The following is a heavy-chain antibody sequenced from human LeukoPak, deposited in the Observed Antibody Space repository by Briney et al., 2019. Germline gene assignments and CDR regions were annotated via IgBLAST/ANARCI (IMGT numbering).Heavy chain of an antibody. CDR1: GFTFSSYG. Sequence: PGRSLRLSCAASGFTFSSYGMHWVRQAPGKGLEWVAVIWYDGSNKYYADSVKGRFTISRDNSKNTLYLQMNSLRAEDTAVYYCARDRGTMVRGFFDCWGQGTLVTVSS. J-gene: IGHJ4*02. CDR3: ARDRGTMVRGFFDC. CDR2: IWYDGSNK. V-gene: IGHV3-33*01. D-gene: IGHD3-10*01.